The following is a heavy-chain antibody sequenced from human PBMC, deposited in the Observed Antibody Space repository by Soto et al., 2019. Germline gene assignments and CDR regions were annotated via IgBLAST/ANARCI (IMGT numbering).Heavy chain of an antibody. CDR3: ARDSQYSTSWQRFDS. Sequence: QVQLVQSGGELKKPGASVKVSCKASGYTFTNYAISWVRQAPGRGLERMGWDNTYNGNPNYAQIFQGRVTMTTDTSTGTAYMELRSLKSDDAAIYYCARDSQYSTSWQRFDSWGQGTLVTVSS. J-gene: IGHJ4*02. V-gene: IGHV1-18*01. D-gene: IGHD6-13*01. CDR1: GYTFTNYA. CDR2: DNTYNGNP.